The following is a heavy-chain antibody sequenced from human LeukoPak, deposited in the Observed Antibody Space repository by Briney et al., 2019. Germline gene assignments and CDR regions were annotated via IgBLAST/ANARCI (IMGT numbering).Heavy chain of an antibody. J-gene: IGHJ4*02. CDR2: IYTSGST. CDR1: GVSISSYY. Sequence: MASETLSLTCTVSGVSISSYYWSWLRQPPGKGLEWIGYIYTSGSTNYNPSLKSRVTISVDTSKNQFSLKLSSVTAADTAVYYCASTDSSGYYHPFGYWGQGTLVTVSS. V-gene: IGHV4-4*09. D-gene: IGHD3-22*01. CDR3: ASTDSSGYYHPFGY.